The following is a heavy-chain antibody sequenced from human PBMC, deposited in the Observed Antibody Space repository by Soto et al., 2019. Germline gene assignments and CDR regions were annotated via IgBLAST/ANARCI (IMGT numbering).Heavy chain of an antibody. J-gene: IGHJ4*02. CDR3: ASKYSSSWPFDY. CDR2: IYYSGST. Sequence: SETLSLTCTVSGGSISSYYWSWIRQPPGKGLEWIGYIYYSGSTNYNPSLKRQVTISVDTSKNQFSLKLSSVTAADTAVYYCASKYSSSWPFDYWGQGTLVTVSS. CDR1: GGSISSYY. D-gene: IGHD6-13*01. V-gene: IGHV4-59*01.